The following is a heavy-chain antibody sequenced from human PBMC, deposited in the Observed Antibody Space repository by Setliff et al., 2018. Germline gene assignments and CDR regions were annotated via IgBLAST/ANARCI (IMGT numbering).Heavy chain of an antibody. V-gene: IGHV1-24*01. Sequence: ASVKVSCKVSGYTLTELSRHWVRQAPGKGLEWMGGFDPEDGETIYAQKFQGRVAMTEDTSTGTAYMELSSLRSEDTAVYYCATNSGGNTIDAFDIWGQGTMVTVSS. CDR3: ATNSGGNTIDAFDI. CDR1: GYTLTELS. J-gene: IGHJ3*02. D-gene: IGHD2-15*01. CDR2: FDPEDGET.